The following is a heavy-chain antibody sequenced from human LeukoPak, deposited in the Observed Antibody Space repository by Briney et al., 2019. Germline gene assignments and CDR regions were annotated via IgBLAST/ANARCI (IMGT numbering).Heavy chain of an antibody. CDR2: IYTSGST. J-gene: IGHJ4*02. CDR3: ARWMRYYYDSSGYCFDY. CDR1: GGSISSSSSY. D-gene: IGHD3-22*01. Sequence: SETLSLTCSVSGGSISSSSSYWSWIRQPAGKGLEWIGRIYTSGSTNYNPSLKSRVTISVDTSKNQFSLKLSSVTAADTAVYYCARWMRYYYDSSGYCFDYWGQGTLVTVSS. V-gene: IGHV4-61*02.